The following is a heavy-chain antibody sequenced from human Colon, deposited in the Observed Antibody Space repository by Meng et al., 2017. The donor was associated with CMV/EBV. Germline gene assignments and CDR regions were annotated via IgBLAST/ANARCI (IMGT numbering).Heavy chain of an antibody. V-gene: IGHV3-48*03. D-gene: IGHD6-6*01. J-gene: IGHJ4*02. CDR2: ISSSGSTI. Sequence: GESLKISCAASGFTFSSYEMNWVRQAPGKGLEWVSYISSSGSTIYYADSVKGRFTISRDHAKNSLYLQMNSLRAEDTAVYYCASPRYYSSSSFDFDYWGQGTLVTVSS. CDR1: GFTFSSYE. CDR3: ASPRYYSSSSFDFDY.